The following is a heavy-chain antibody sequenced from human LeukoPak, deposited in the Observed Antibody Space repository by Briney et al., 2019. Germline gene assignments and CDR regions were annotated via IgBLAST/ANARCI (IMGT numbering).Heavy chain of an antibody. Sequence: PGGSLRLSCAAAGFTFSSYAMSWVRQAPGEGLEWVSAISGSGGSTYYADSVKGRFTISRDNSKNTLYLQMNSLRAEDTAVYYCANLIDSSGYYYVSWGQGTLVTVSS. CDR1: GFTFSSYA. D-gene: IGHD3-22*01. V-gene: IGHV3-23*01. CDR3: ANLIDSSGYYYVS. J-gene: IGHJ4*02. CDR2: ISGSGGST.